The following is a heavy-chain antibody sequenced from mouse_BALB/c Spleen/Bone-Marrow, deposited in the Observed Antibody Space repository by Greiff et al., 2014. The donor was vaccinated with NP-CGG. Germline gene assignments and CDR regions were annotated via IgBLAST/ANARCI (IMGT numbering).Heavy chain of an antibody. CDR2: IYPGSGST. Sequence: LQQPGSELVRPGASVKLSCKASGYTFTSYWMHWVKQRPGQGLEWIGNIYPGSGSTNYDEKFKSKATLTVDISSSTAYMQLSSLTSEDSAVYYCTSYGAWFAYWGQGTLVTVSA. CDR3: TSYGAWFAY. V-gene: IGHV1S22*01. D-gene: IGHD1-1*01. J-gene: IGHJ3*01. CDR1: GYTFTSYW.